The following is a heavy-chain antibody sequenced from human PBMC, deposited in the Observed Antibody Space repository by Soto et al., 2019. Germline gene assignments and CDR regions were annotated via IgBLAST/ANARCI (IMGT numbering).Heavy chain of an antibody. D-gene: IGHD5-12*01. Sequence: ASVKVSCQASCYTFTNYGITWVRQAPGQGLEWMGWISAYNAKTNYAQNLQGRVTMTTDTSTSTAYMELRSLRSDDTAVYYCARALGYSGYAGMDVWGQGTTVTVSS. CDR1: CYTFTNYG. CDR3: ARALGYSGYAGMDV. J-gene: IGHJ6*02. CDR2: ISAYNAKT. V-gene: IGHV1-18*01.